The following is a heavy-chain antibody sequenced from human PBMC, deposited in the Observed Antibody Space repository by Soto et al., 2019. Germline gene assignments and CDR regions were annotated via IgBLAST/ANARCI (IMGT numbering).Heavy chain of an antibody. Sequence: GESLKISCKGSGYTFSKYWIGWVRQTPGKGLEWMGMIYPGDSEARYSPSFEGQVTFSVDKSINTAYLQWNSLKASDTAMYYCARQGGEYNTMSDYWGQGTLVTAS. CDR2: IYPGDSEA. V-gene: IGHV5-51*01. D-gene: IGHD3-10*01. CDR1: GYTFSKYW. CDR3: ARQGGEYNTMSDY. J-gene: IGHJ4*02.